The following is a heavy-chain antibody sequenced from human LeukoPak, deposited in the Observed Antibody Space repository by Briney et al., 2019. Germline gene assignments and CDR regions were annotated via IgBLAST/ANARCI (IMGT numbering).Heavy chain of an antibody. Sequence: SETLSLTCNVSGGSISSSAYYWGWIRQPPGKGLEWIGSIYYSGSTYYNLSLKSRVTISVDTSKNQLSLKLGSVTAADTAIYYCARRNYYGSGSHDYWGPGTLVTVSS. CDR2: IYYSGST. CDR1: GGSISSSAYY. CDR3: ARRNYYGSGSHDY. D-gene: IGHD3-10*01. J-gene: IGHJ4*02. V-gene: IGHV4-39*01.